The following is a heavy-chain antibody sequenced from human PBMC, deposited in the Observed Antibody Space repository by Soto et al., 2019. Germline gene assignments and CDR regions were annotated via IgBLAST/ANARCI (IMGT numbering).Heavy chain of an antibody. D-gene: IGHD3-22*01. CDR2: ISACNGNT. CDR1: GYTFTSYG. CDR3: ARDPGGPGFYYDSRRYQGNIDY. J-gene: IGHJ4*02. Sequence: ASVKVSCKASGYTFTSYGISWVRQAPGQGLEWMGWISACNGNTNYAQKLQGRVTMTTDTSTSTAYMELRSLRSDDAAVYYCARDPGGPGFYYDSRRYQGNIDYPGQATLVTVSS. V-gene: IGHV1-18*01.